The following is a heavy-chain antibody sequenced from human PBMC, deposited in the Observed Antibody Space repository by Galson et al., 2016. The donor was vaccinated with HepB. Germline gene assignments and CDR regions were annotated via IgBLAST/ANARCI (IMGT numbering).Heavy chain of an antibody. V-gene: IGHV1-18*01. CDR2: ITTVTGNT. J-gene: IGHJ6*02. Sequence: SVKVSCKASGYTFTTYGISWVRQAPGQGLEWMGWITTVTGNTNYAQKFQGRVTMTTDTSTNTAYMELRSLRSDDTAVYYCARARDYYFYSMDVWGQGTTVTVPS. CDR3: ARARDYYFYSMDV. CDR1: GYTFTTYG.